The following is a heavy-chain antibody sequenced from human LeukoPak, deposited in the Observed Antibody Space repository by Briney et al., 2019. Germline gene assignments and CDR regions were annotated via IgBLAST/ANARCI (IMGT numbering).Heavy chain of an antibody. J-gene: IGHJ4*02. CDR1: GFTFSNAW. D-gene: IGHD4-11*01. V-gene: IGHV3-15*01. CDR2: IKSKTDGGTT. CDR3: TTDSDSNWYYFDY. Sequence: PGGSLRLSCAASGFTFSNAWMSWVRQAPGKGLEWVGRIKSKTDGGTTDYAAPVKGRFTISRDDSKNTLYLQMNSLKTEDTAVYYCTTDSDSNWYYFDYWGQGTLVTVSS.